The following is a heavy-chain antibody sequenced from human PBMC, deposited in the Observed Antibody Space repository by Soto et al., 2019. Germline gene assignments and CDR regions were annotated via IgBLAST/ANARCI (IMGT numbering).Heavy chain of an antibody. D-gene: IGHD2-15*01. Sequence: QVQLVQSGAEVKKPGSSVKVSCKASGGTFSSYAISWVRQAPGQGLEWMGGIIPIFGTANYAQKFHDRVTITADESTSTAYMELSSLRSEDTAVYYCARDPGYCSGGSCYYFDYWGQGTLVTVSS. CDR1: GGTFSSYA. CDR2: IIPIFGTA. V-gene: IGHV1-69*01. J-gene: IGHJ4*02. CDR3: ARDPGYCSGGSCYYFDY.